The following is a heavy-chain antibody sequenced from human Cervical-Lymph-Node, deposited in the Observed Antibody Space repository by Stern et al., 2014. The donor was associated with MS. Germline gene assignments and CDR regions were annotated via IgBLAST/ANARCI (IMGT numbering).Heavy chain of an antibody. CDR3: ARVSLSGYDWFDP. Sequence: QVQLQESGPGLVKPSGTLSLTCAVSGDSIRNGSWWSWVRQPPGKGLEWIGEIQHSGSTNYNPSLESRPTISIDKSKNHFSLRLSSVTAADTAIYYCARVSLSGYDWFDPWGQGTLVTVSS. V-gene: IGHV4-4*02. CDR1: GDSIRNGSW. J-gene: IGHJ5*02. CDR2: IQHSGST. D-gene: IGHD5-12*01.